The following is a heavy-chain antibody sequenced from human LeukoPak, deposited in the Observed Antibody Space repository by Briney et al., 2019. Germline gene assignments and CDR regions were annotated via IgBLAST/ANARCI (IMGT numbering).Heavy chain of an antibody. CDR3: AKDPLGSSGWYEDY. V-gene: IGHV3-23*01. Sequence: GGSLRLSCAASVFTFSSYAMSWVRQAPGKGLEWVSAISGSGGSTYYADSVKGRFTISRDNSKNTLYLQMNSLRAEDTAVYYCAKDPLGSSGWYEDYWGQGTLVTVSS. CDR1: VFTFSSYA. D-gene: IGHD6-19*01. J-gene: IGHJ4*02. CDR2: ISGSGGST.